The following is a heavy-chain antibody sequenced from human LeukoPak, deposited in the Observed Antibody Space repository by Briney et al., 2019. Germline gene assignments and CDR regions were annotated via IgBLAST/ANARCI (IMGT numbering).Heavy chain of an antibody. J-gene: IGHJ4*02. Sequence: SETLSLTCTVSGGSISNYYWSWIRQSPGKGPEWIGWSYHRGSTSYNPSLKSRVAISVDTSKNQFSLKLSSVTAADTAVYYCARDRELGYWSQGTLVIVSS. V-gene: IGHV4-59*01. CDR2: SYHRGST. CDR3: ARDRELGY. D-gene: IGHD1-1*01. CDR1: GGSISNYY.